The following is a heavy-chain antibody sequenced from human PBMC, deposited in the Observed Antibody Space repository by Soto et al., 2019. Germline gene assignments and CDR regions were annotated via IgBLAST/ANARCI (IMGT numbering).Heavy chain of an antibody. CDR1: GFTFSSYS. CDR3: ARDHNSGYDS. Sequence: PGGSLRLSCAASGFTFSSYSMNWVRQAPGKGLEWVSYISSSRSTIYYADSVKGRFTISRDNAKNSLYLQMNSLRAEDTAVYYCARDHNSGYDSWGQGTLVTVSS. CDR2: ISSSRSTI. J-gene: IGHJ5*02. V-gene: IGHV3-48*01. D-gene: IGHD5-12*01.